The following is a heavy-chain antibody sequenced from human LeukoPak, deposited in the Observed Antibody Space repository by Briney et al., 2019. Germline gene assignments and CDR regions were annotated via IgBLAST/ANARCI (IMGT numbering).Heavy chain of an antibody. CDR3: VRAGAMTRIDGFDP. V-gene: IGHV3-23*01. CDR2: ISGSGGST. D-gene: IGHD1/OR15-1a*01. J-gene: IGHJ5*02. CDR1: GFTFSSYA. Sequence: QPGGSLRLSCAASGFTFSSYAMSWVRQAPGKGLEWVSAISGSGGSTYYADSVKGRFTISRDNAKNSLYLQMNSLRAEDTAVYYCVRAGAMTRIDGFDPWGQGTLVTVSS.